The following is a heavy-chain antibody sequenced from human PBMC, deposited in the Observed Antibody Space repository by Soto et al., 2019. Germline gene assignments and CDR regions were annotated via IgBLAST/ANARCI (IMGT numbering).Heavy chain of an antibody. Sequence: SETLYLPCTVSGSLFSSGSYRGWTRQPGGKEPECTTSMSRERTTYYNPSLERRITISVNTSNNQFFLKLTSVTADNTALYYCTMGHVMVLASNPFDYWGHGTLVTVSS. CDR3: TMGHVMVLASNPFDY. V-gene: IGHV4-38-2*02. CDR1: GSLFSSGSY. J-gene: IGHJ4*01. D-gene: IGHD3-10*01. CDR2: MSRERTT.